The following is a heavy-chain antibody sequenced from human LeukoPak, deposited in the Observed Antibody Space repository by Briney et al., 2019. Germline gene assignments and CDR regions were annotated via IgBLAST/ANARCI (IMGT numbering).Heavy chain of an antibody. Sequence: ASVKVSCKVSGYTLTELSMHWVRQAPGKGLEWMGGFDPEDGETIYAQKFQGRVTMTEDTSTDTAYMELSSLRSEAPAVYYCATGLDTVLVTGYGMVVWGQGTTVTVSS. CDR2: FDPEDGET. CDR1: GYTLTELS. J-gene: IGHJ6*02. CDR3: ATGLDTVLVTGYGMVV. V-gene: IGHV1-24*01. D-gene: IGHD5-18*01.